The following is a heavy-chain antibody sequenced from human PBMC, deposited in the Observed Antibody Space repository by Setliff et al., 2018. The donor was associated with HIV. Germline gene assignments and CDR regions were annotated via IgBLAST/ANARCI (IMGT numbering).Heavy chain of an antibody. J-gene: IGHJ4*02. CDR1: GYTFTDYY. Sequence: ASVKVSCKVSGYTFTDYYMHWVQQAPGKGLEWMGLLDPEDGDTNYAQKFQGRVTMTADTSTDTAYMALSSLTSEDTAVYYCATDPGRRITFGGVIVNPDYWGQGTLVTVSS. D-gene: IGHD3-16*02. CDR3: ATDPGRRITFGGVIVNPDY. V-gene: IGHV1-69-2*01. CDR2: LDPEDGDT.